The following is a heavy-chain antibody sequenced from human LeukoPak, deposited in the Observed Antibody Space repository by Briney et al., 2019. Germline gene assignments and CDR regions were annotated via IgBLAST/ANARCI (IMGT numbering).Heavy chain of an antibody. V-gene: IGHV4-59*01. Sequence: SETLSLTCTGAGGSISGYNWSWMRQGPGKGREGGGNIYYSGSTNENHSLESGATISVDTRKNEFSEKLSSVTAAETAVYYGGRSDSSGYYGQDAFDICGQGTIVTLS. CDR1: GGSISGYN. J-gene: IGHJ3*02. CDR3: GRSDSSGYYGQDAFDI. D-gene: IGHD3-22*01. CDR2: IYYSGST.